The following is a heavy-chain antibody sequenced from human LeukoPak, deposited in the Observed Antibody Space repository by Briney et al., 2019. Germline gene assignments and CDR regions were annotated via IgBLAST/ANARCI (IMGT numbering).Heavy chain of an antibody. CDR2: INSDGSST. CDR3: AGGKATVKDY. Sequence: PGGSLRLSCAASGFAFSSYWMHWVRQAPGKGLVWVSRINSDGSSTSYADSVKGRFTIPRDNAKNTLYLQMNSLRAEDTAVYYCAGGKATVKDYWGQGTLVTVSS. J-gene: IGHJ4*02. V-gene: IGHV3-74*01. CDR1: GFAFSSYW. D-gene: IGHD4-17*01.